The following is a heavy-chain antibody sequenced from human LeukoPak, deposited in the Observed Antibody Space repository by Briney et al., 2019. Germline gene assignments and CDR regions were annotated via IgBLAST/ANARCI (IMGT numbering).Heavy chain of an antibody. CDR3: ARDPQYSGSYPGFDP. CDR2: IIPIFGTA. D-gene: IGHD1-26*01. Sequence: SVKVSCKASGSTFSSYAISWVRQAPGQGLEWMGGIIPIFGTANYAQKFQGRVTITTDESTSTAYMELSSLRSEDTAVYYCARDPQYSGSYPGFDPWGQGTLVTVSS. V-gene: IGHV1-69*05. CDR1: GSTFSSYA. J-gene: IGHJ5*02.